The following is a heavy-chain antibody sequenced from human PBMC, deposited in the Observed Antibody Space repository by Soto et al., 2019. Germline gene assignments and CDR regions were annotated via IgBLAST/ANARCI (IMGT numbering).Heavy chain of an antibody. V-gene: IGHV3-73*01. CDR1: GFTFSGSA. Sequence: EVQLVESGGGLVQPGGSLKLSCAASGFTFSGSAMHWVRQASGKGLEWVGRIRSKANSYATAYAASVKGRFTISRDDSKNTAYLQMNSLKTEDTAVYYYTRRCDGYPGCWGQGTLVTVSS. J-gene: IGHJ4*02. D-gene: IGHD2-21*01. CDR2: IRSKANSYAT. CDR3: TRRCDGYPGC.